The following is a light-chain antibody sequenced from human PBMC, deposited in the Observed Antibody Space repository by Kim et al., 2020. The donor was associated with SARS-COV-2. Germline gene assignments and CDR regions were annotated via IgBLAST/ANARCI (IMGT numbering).Light chain of an antibody. Sequence: VAPGERAPLSCRASQSVSSSLAWYQHKPGQAPRLLIYGASTRAAGIPAGFSGSGSDTDFTLTISSLQSEDSAIYYCQHYYNWPYTFGQGTKVEIK. CDR1: QSVSSS. V-gene: IGKV3D-15*01. J-gene: IGKJ2*01. CDR2: GAS. CDR3: QHYYNWPYT.